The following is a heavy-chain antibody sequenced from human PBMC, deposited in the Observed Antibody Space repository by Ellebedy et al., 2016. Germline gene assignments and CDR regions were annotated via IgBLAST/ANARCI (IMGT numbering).Heavy chain of an antibody. J-gene: IGHJ5*02. CDR1: GFIFSNFG. CDR3: ARDNGDCSSGNCYSDWIDP. V-gene: IGHV3-33*01. CDR2: IWNDGRTQ. Sequence: GGSLRLSCAASGFIFSNFGMHWVRQAPGKGLEWVTIIWNDGRTQYYAESVKGRFTISRDNSKNTLYLQMNNLRGEDTAVYYCARDNGDCSSGNCYSDWIDPWGQGTLVTVSS. D-gene: IGHD2-15*01.